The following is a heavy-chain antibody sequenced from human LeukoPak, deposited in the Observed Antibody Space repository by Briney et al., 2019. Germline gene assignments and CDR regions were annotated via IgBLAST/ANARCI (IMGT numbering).Heavy chain of an antibody. CDR2: INPSGGST. CDR3: AKSPAASAALAY. J-gene: IGHJ4*02. Sequence: GASVKVSCKASGYTFTSYYMHWVRQAPGQGLEWMGIINPSGGSTSYAQNFQGRVTMTRDMSTSTVYMELSSLRSEDTAVYYCAKSPAASAALAYWGQGTLVTVSS. V-gene: IGHV1-46*01. CDR1: GYTFTSYY.